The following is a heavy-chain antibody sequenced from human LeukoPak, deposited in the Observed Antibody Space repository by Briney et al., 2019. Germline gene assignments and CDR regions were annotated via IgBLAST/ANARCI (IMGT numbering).Heavy chain of an antibody. Sequence: GGSLRLSCAASGFTVSSKFMSWVRQAPGKGLEWVSGIYSDGSTYYADSVKGRFTISRDNSKNTLYLQMNSLRAEDTAVYYCAREHIAAAGSFAYWGQGTLVTVSS. J-gene: IGHJ4*02. V-gene: IGHV3-66*01. CDR3: AREHIAAAGSFAY. CDR2: IYSDGST. CDR1: GFTVSSKF. D-gene: IGHD6-13*01.